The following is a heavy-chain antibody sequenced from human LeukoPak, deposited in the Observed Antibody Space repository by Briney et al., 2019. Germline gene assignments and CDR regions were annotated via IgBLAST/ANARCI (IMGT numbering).Heavy chain of an antibody. J-gene: IGHJ4*02. CDR1: GYTFTGYY. D-gene: IGHD3-16*02. CDR2: INSSGGST. Sequence: ASVKVSCKASGYTFTGYYMHWVRQAPGQGLEWMGIINSSGGSTNYAQKFKGRVTMTRDTSTSTVYMDLSSLRSEDTAVYYCARGLRLGELSLWGQGTLVTVSS. V-gene: IGHV1-46*01. CDR3: ARGLRLGELSL.